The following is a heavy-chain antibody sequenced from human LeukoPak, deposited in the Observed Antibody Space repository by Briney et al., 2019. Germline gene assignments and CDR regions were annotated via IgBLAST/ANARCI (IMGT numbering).Heavy chain of an antibody. CDR3: AKDPHRAVYGSGSLDY. V-gene: IGHV3-30*18. CDR1: GFTFSSFG. D-gene: IGHD3-10*01. J-gene: IGHJ4*02. CDR2: MSYDGSNK. Sequence: GGSLRLSCAASGFTFSSFGMHWVRQAPGKGLEWVAIMSYDGSNKYYTDSVKGRFTISRDNSKNTLYLQMTSLRAEDTAVYYCAKDPHRAVYGSGSLDYWGQGTLVTVSS.